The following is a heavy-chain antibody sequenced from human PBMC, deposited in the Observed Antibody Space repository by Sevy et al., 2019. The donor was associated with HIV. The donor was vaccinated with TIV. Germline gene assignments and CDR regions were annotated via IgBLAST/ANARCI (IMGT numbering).Heavy chain of an antibody. CDR3: ARRNDFDI. Sequence: SQTLSLTCTVSGGSINSDHWNWIRQPPGKGLEWIGYVYYTGGTNYNPSLKNRVTISVNRTKNQFSLKLTSVTAADTAVYYCARRNDFDIWGQGTMVTVSS. CDR1: GGSINSDH. J-gene: IGHJ3*02. V-gene: IGHV4-59*08. CDR2: VYYTGGT.